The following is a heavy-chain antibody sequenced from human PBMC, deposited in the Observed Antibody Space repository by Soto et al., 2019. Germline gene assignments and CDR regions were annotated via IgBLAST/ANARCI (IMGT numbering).Heavy chain of an antibody. V-gene: IGHV5-51*01. J-gene: IGHJ6*02. D-gene: IGHD1-7*01. Sequence: EVQLVQSGAEVKKPGESLKISCKGSGYSFTSYWIGWVRQMPGKGLEWMGIIYPGDSDTRYSPSFQGQVTISADKSISTAYLQWSSLKASDTAMYYCARAMLELRYYYGMDVWGQGTTVTVSS. CDR1: GYSFTSYW. CDR2: IYPGDSDT. CDR3: ARAMLELRYYYGMDV.